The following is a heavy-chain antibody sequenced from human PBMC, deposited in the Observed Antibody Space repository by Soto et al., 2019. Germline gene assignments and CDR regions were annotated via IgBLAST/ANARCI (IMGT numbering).Heavy chain of an antibody. CDR3: ARGEYCSGTSWHGDGAGD. V-gene: IGHV3-74*01. CDR1: GFTFSRYW. J-gene: IGHJ4*02. CDR2: IYSDESST. Sequence: EVQLVESGGGLVQPGGSLRLSCAVSGFTFSRYWMHWVRQAPGKGLVWVSRIYSDESSTSYADSVKGRFTISRDNAKNTRYVQMNSLRAEDTAVYYCARGEYCSGTSWHGDGAGDWGQGTLVTVSS. D-gene: IGHD2-2*01.